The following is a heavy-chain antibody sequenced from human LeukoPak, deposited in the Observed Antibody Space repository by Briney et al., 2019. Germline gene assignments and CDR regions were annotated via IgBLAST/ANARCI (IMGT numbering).Heavy chain of an antibody. CDR2: ISSSSSYI. CDR1: GFTFSSYS. Sequence: GGSLRLSCAASGFTFSSYSMNWVRQAPGKGLEWVSSISSSSSYIYYADSVKGRFTISRENAKNSLYLQMNSLRAEDTAVYYCARISGWYGEIDYYFDYWGQGTLVTVSS. V-gene: IGHV3-21*01. J-gene: IGHJ4*02. D-gene: IGHD6-19*01. CDR3: ARISGWYGEIDYYFDY.